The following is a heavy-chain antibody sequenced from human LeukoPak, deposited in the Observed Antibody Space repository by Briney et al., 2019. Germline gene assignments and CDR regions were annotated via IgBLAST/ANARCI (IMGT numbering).Heavy chain of an antibody. V-gene: IGHV3-9*01. CDR3: AKDTGAAAANYYYGMDV. CDR1: GFTFDDYA. CDR2: ISWNSGSI. J-gene: IGHJ6*02. D-gene: IGHD6-13*01. Sequence: GGSLRLSCAASGFTFDDYAMHWVRQAPGKGLEWVSGISWNSGSIGYADSVKGRFTISRDNAKNSLYLQMNSLRAEDTALYYCAKDTGAAAANYYYGMDVWGQGTTVTVSS.